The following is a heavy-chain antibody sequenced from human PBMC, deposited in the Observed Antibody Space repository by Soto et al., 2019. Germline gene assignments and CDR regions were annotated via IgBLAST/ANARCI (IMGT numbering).Heavy chain of an antibody. CDR2: IYWDDDK. CDR1: GFSFSTSAVG. V-gene: IGHV2-5*02. CDR3: AHLYWAASGTRYYFDY. D-gene: IGHD6-13*01. Sequence: QITLTESGPTLVKPTQTLTLTCTFSGFSFSTSAVGVGWIRQPPGTALEWLALIYWDDDKRYSPFLKSRFTNTKDTSTNQVVLTMTSMDPVDTGTYHCAHLYWAASGTRYYFDYWGQGTLVTVSS. J-gene: IGHJ4*02.